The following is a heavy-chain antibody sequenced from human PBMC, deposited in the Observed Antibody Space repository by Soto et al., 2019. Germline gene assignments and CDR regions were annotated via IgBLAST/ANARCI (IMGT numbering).Heavy chain of an antibody. J-gene: IGHJ4*02. D-gene: IGHD5-18*01. V-gene: IGHV4-39*01. CDR3: ARQAQYSYDPFFDY. CDR1: GGSISSSSYY. CDR2: IYYSGNT. Sequence: SETLSLTCTVSGGSISSSSYYWVWIRQPPGKGLEWIGSIYYSGNTYYNPSLKSRVTISLDTSKNQFSLKLSSVTAADTAVYYCARQAQYSYDPFFDYWGQGTLVTVSS.